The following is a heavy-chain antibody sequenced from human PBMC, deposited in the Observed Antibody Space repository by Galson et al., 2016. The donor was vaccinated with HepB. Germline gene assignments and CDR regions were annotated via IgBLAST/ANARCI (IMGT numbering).Heavy chain of an antibody. CDR2: ISSGAI. D-gene: IGHD7-27*01. V-gene: IGHV3-48*04. Sequence: SLRLSCAASGFTFSSYSMNWVRQAPGKGLEWVSYISSGAIYYSDSVKGRFTISRDNAKNSLYLQMNSLRAEDTAVYYCARDNLWAFDYWGQGTLVTVSS. CDR1: GFTFSSYS. J-gene: IGHJ4*02. CDR3: ARDNLWAFDY.